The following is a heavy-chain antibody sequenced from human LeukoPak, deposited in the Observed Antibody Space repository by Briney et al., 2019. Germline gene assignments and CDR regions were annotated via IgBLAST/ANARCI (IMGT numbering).Heavy chain of an antibody. CDR2: IYYSGST. Sequence: PSETLSLTCTVSGGSISTSSYYWGWIRQPPGKGLEWIGSIYYSGSTYYNPSLKSRVTISVDTSKNQFSLKLSSVTAADTAVYYCGRVRIGEIDYWGQGTLVTVSA. CDR3: GRVRIGEIDY. V-gene: IGHV4-39*07. D-gene: IGHD3-3*01. J-gene: IGHJ4*02. CDR1: GGSISTSSYY.